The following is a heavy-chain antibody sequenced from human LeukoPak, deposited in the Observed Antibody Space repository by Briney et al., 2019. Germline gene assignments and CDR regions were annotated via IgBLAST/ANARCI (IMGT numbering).Heavy chain of an antibody. CDR2: ISYSGST. CDR3: ARELKGSSSWRGYFDY. D-gene: IGHD6-13*01. V-gene: IGHV4-59*01. Sequence: SETLSLTCTVSGGSISSYYWSWIRQPPGKGLEWIGYISYSGSTNYNPSLKSRVTISVDTSKNQFSLKLSSVTAADTAVYYCARELKGSSSWRGYFDYWGQGTLVTVSS. J-gene: IGHJ4*02. CDR1: GGSISSYY.